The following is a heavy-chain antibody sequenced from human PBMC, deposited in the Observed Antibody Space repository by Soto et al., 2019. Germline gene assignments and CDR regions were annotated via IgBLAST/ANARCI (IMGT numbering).Heavy chain of an antibody. CDR1: GFTLSNAW. J-gene: IGHJ4*02. D-gene: IGHD2-21*01. Sequence: EVQLVESGGGLVKPGGSLRLSCAASGFTLSNAWVSWVRQAPGKGLEWVGRIKNKFEGATTDYAAAVKGRFTISRDDSKTMLYLQMSSLITDDTTVYYCAHDWNFDYWGQGTLVTVSS. CDR2: IKNKFEGATT. CDR3: AHDWNFDY. V-gene: IGHV3-15*01.